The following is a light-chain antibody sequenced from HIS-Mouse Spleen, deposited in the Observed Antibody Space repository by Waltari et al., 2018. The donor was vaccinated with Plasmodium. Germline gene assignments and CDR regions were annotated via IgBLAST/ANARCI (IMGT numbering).Light chain of an antibody. J-gene: IGKJ3*01. CDR1: QSVSSK. Sequence: EIVMTQSPAPLSVSPGERATLSCRASQSVSSKLAWYQQKPGQAPRLRIYGTSTRATGIPARFSGSGSGKEFTLTISSLQSEDFAVYYCQQYNNWSFTFGPGTKVDIK. CDR2: GTS. CDR3: QQYNNWSFT. V-gene: IGKV3-15*01.